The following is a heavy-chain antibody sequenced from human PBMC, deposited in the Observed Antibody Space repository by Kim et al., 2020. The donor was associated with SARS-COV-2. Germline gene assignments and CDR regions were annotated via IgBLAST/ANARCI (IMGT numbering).Heavy chain of an antibody. CDR2: GKK. V-gene: IGHV1-3*01. D-gene: IGHD1-26*01. CDR3: ARDQGVGDY. J-gene: IGHJ4*02. Sequence: GKKKYSEKFQGRVTITRDTSAGTAYMELSSLRSEDTAVYYCARDQGVGDYWGQGALVTVSS.